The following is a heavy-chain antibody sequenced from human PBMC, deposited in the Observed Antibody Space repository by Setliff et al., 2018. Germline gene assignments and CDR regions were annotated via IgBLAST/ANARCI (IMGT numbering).Heavy chain of an antibody. D-gene: IGHD2-15*01. Sequence: GGSLRLSCAASGFTFSTYRMHWVRQAPGKGLEWVAVIWDDGGNKYHADSVKGRFTISRDNSKNTLYLQMNSLRPEDTAVYYCARTCSGSGTFRYFDYWGQGTPVTVSS. CDR2: IWDDGGNK. V-gene: IGHV3-33*08. J-gene: IGHJ4*02. CDR1: GFTFSTYR. CDR3: ARTCSGSGTFRYFDY.